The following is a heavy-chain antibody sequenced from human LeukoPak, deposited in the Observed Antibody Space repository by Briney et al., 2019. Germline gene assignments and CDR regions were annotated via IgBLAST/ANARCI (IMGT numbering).Heavy chain of an antibody. J-gene: IGHJ6*03. CDR2: INPNSGGT. CDR1: GYTFTGYY. CDR3: AKYGWSGYETYYYYMDV. V-gene: IGHV1-2*02. D-gene: IGHD3-3*01. Sequence: ASVKVSCKASGYTFTGYYMHWVRQAPGQGLEWMGWINPNSGGTNCAQKFQGRVTMTRDTSISTAYMELSRLRSDDTAVYYCAKYGWSGYETYYYYMDVWGKGTTVTVSS.